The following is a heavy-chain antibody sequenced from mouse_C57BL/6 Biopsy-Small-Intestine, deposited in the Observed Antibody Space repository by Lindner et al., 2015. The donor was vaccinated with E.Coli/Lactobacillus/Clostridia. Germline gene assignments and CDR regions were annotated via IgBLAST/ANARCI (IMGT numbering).Heavy chain of an antibody. D-gene: IGHD2-5*01. J-gene: IGHJ3*01. CDR2: IDPYNGAT. V-gene: IGHV1S135*01. CDR1: GYSFTGYN. Sequence: VQLQESGPELVEPGASVKMSCKASGYSFTGYNMHWVKQSHGKSLEWVGYIDPYNGATSYNQKFKGKATLTVDKSSSTAYMQLNSLTSEDSAVYYCASYSNYWFAYWGQGTLVTVSA. CDR3: ASYSNYWFAY.